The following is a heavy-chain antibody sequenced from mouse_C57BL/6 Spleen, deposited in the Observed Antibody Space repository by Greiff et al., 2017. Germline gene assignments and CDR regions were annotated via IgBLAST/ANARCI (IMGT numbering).Heavy chain of an antibody. CDR1: GFTFSSYA. J-gene: IGHJ1*03. D-gene: IGHD1-1*01. CDR2: ISSGGDYI. V-gene: IGHV5-9-1*02. CDR3: TRAYGSSSWYFDV. Sequence: EVNVVESGEGLVKPGGSLKLSCAASGFTFSSYAMSWVRQTPEKRLEWVAYISSGGDYIYYADTVKGRFTISRDNARNTLYLQMSSLKSEDTAMYYCTRAYGSSSWYFDVWGTGTTVTVSS.